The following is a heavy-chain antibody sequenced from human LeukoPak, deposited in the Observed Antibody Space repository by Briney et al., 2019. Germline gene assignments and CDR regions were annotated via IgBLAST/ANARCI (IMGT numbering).Heavy chain of an antibody. Sequence: GGSLRLSCATSNFTFSTYDKIWPRQAPGKGLEWVSGISGSGGSTYYADSVKGRFTISRDNSKNTLYLQMNSLRAEDTAVYYCAKGKLDPFDYWGQGTLVTVSS. V-gene: IGHV3-23*01. D-gene: IGHD1-1*01. CDR1: NFTFSTYD. CDR3: AKGKLDPFDY. CDR2: ISGSGGST. J-gene: IGHJ4*02.